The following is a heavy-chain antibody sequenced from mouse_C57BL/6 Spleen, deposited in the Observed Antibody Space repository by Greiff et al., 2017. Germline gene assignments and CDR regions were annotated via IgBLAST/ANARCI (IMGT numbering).Heavy chain of an antibody. V-gene: IGHV1-64*01. CDR1: GYTFTSYW. Sequence: QVQLQQPGAELVKPGASVKLSCKASGYTFTSYWMHWVKQRPGQGLEWIGMIHPNSGSTNYNEKFKSKATLTVDKSSSTAYMQLSSLTSEDSAVYYCARSPLIYYYGSSHFDYWGKGTTLTVSS. J-gene: IGHJ2*01. CDR2: IHPNSGST. CDR3: ARSPLIYYYGSSHFDY. D-gene: IGHD1-1*01.